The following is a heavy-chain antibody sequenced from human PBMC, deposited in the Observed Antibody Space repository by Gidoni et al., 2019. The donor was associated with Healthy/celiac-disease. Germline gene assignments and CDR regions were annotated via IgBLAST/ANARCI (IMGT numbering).Heavy chain of an antibody. D-gene: IGHD2-15*01. CDR2: NSGSGGST. V-gene: IGHV3-23*01. Sequence: VRLFASGGVLIQPGGSLTLGCGAAGSTFSSCDMCWVRQAPGTALEWVSANSGSGGSTYYAHSVKSRFTISRDNSKNPLYLQMNSLRAEDTAVYYCAKDTAVVAATPFGYWGQGTLVTVSS. J-gene: IGHJ4*02. CDR3: AKDTAVVAATPFGY. CDR1: GSTFSSCD.